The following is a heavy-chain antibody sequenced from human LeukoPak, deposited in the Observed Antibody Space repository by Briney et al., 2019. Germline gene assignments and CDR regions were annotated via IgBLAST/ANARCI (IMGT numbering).Heavy chain of an antibody. CDR1: GGSISRSGYY. CDR3: ARNWNYDYFDY. Sequence: SETLSLTCAVSGGSISRSGYYWGWIRQPPGKGLEWIGSFYYSGGTYYNPSLKSRVTISVDTSKNQFSLKLSSVTAADTAVYYCARNWNYDYFDYWGQGTLVTVSS. V-gene: IGHV4-39*07. CDR2: FYYSGGT. J-gene: IGHJ4*02. D-gene: IGHD1-7*01.